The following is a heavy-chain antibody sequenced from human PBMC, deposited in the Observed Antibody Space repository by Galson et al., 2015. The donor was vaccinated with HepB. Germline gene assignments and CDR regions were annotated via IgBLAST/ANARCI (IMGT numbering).Heavy chain of an antibody. Sequence: SETLSLTCAVYGGSFSGYYWSWIRQPPGKGLEWIGEINHSGSTNYNPSLKSRVTISVDTSKNQFSLKLSSVTAADTAVYYCARDGKDGMDVWGQGTTVTVSS. CDR3: ARDGKDGMDV. J-gene: IGHJ6*02. CDR2: INHSGST. V-gene: IGHV4-34*01. D-gene: IGHD4-23*01. CDR1: GGSFSGYY.